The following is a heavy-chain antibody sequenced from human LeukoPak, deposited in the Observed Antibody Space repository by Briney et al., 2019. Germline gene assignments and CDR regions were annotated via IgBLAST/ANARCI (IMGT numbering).Heavy chain of an antibody. J-gene: IGHJ6*02. Sequence: SGGSLRLSCAASGFTFNNYAMHWVRQAPGKGLEWVALISHDGSAPFYADSVKGRFTISRDDSKTTVHLQMNSLRAEDTAVYYCVKDRGSIFGDVWGQGTTVTVSS. CDR3: VKDRGSIFGDV. CDR1: GFTFNNYA. CDR2: ISHDGSAP. D-gene: IGHD3-3*01. V-gene: IGHV3-30*04.